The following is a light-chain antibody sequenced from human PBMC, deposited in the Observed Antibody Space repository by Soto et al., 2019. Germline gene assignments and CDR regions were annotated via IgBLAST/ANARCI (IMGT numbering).Light chain of an antibody. J-gene: IGKJ1*01. CDR1: QSLSNNY. CDR3: QLYGSSGT. CDR2: GST. V-gene: IGKV3-20*01. Sequence: EIVLTQSPATLSLSPGERATLSCRASQSLSNNYLAWYQQKPGQAPRRLIYGSTSRAPGLPGGFSGSGSGNDFPLTISRLEAEDFAVYYCQLYGSSGTFGQGTKVDIK.